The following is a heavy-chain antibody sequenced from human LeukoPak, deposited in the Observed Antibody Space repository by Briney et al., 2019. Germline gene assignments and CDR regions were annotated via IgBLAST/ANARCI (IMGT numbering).Heavy chain of an antibody. CDR1: GYTFTSYA. Sequence: VASVKVSCKASGYTFTSYAMNWVRQAPGQGLEWMGWINTNTGNPTYAQGFTGRFVFSLDTSVSTAYLQISSLKAEDTAVYYCARDGITVTRRFENWFDPWGQGTLVTVSS. CDR3: ARDGITVTRRFENWFDP. J-gene: IGHJ5*02. CDR2: INTNTGNP. D-gene: IGHD4-17*01. V-gene: IGHV7-4-1*02.